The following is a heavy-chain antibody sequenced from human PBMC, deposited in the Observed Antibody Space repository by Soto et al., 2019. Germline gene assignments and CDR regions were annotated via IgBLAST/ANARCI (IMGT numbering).Heavy chain of an antibody. CDR2: ITPFNGDT. V-gene: IGHV1-18*04. CDR1: GYTFSSNS. CDR3: ARVRVVVGATIAS. D-gene: IGHD2-15*01. J-gene: IGHJ4*02. Sequence: QVQLVQSGSEGKKPGASVKVSCKASGYTFSSNSIHWVRQAPGQGLEWMGWITPFNGDTSYAQKFQGRVTMTTDTSTSTVFMELRSMRFDDTAVYYCARVRVVVGATIASWGQGTLVTVSS.